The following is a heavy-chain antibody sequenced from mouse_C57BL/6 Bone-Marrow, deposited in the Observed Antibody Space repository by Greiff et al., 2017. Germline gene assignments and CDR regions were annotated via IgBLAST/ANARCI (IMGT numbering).Heavy chain of an antibody. V-gene: IGHV1-15*01. Sequence: QVQLQQSGAELVRPGASVTLSCKASGYTFTDYEMHWVKQTPVHGLEWIGAIDPETGGTAYNQKFKGKAILTADKSSSTAYMELRSLTSEDPAVYYCTKSIFYYWGQGTLVTVSA. CDR2: IDPETGGT. CDR3: TKSIFYY. CDR1: GYTFTDYE. J-gene: IGHJ3*01.